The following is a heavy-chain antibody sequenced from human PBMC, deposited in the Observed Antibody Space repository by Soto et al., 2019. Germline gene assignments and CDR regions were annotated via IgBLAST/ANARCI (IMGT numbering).Heavy chain of an antibody. CDR3: ARGRKGFSSSCYVD. J-gene: IGHJ4*02. Sequence: SETLSLTCAVYGGSFSGYYWTWIRQPPGKGLEWIGEINDSGGTDYNPSLKSRVTILLDTSKNQLSLKLSSVTAADTAVYYCARGRKGFSSSCYVDWGQGTLVTVSS. CDR1: GGSFSGYY. D-gene: IGHD6-13*01. V-gene: IGHV4-34*01. CDR2: INDSGGT.